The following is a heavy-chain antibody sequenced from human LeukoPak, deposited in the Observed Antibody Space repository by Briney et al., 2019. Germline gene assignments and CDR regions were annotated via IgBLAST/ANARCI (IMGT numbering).Heavy chain of an antibody. CDR1: GGTFSSYA. J-gene: IGHJ5*02. CDR3: ARGARGYSGYDNWFDP. D-gene: IGHD5-12*01. CDR2: IIPIFGTA. V-gene: IGHV1-69*13. Sequence: GASVNVSCKASGGTFSSYAISWVRQAPGQGLEWMGGIIPIFGTANYAQKFQGRVTITADESTSTAYMELSSLRSEDTAVYYCARGARGYSGYDNWFDPWGQGTLVTVSS.